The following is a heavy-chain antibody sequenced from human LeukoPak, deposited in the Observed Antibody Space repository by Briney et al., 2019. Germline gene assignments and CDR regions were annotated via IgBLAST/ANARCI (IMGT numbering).Heavy chain of an antibody. D-gene: IGHD2-2*01. J-gene: IGHJ4*02. CDR3: ARESSYCSSTSCSDFDY. CDR1: GYTFTSYD. Sequence: ASVKVSCKASGYTFTSYDINWVRQATGQGLEWMGWMNPNSGNTGYAQKFQGRVTMTRNTSISTAYMELSSLRSDDTAVYYCARESSYCSSTSCSDFDYWGQGTLVTVSS. CDR2: MNPNSGNT. V-gene: IGHV1-8*01.